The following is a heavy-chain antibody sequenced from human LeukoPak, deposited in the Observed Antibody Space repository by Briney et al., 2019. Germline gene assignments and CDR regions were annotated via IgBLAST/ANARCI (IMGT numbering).Heavy chain of an antibody. J-gene: IGHJ5*02. D-gene: IGHD3-22*01. CDR2: ISSSSSYI. CDR3: ARGHHEYDYYDSSDWFDP. CDR1: GFTFNSYS. V-gene: IGHV3-21*01. Sequence: GGSLRLSCAASGFTFNSYSMNWVRQAPGKGLEWVSSISSSSSYIYYADSMKGRFTISRDNAKNSLYLQMNSLRAEDTAVYYCARGHHEYDYYDSSDWFDPWGQGTLVTVSS.